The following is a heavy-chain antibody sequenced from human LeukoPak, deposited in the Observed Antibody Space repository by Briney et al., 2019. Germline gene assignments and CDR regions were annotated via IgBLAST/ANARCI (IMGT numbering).Heavy chain of an antibody. CDR3: ARHKDDFRVGGWFDP. J-gene: IGHJ5*02. CDR1: GDSISSYY. V-gene: IGHV4-4*08. Sequence: SETLSLTCTVSGDSISSYYWSWIRQPPGKGLEWIGYISASGSTKHNPSLGSRISISLDTSKDQVSLNLRSAAAADTAVYYFARHKDDFRVGGWFDPWGQGILVTVSS. D-gene: IGHD3-3*01. CDR2: ISASGST.